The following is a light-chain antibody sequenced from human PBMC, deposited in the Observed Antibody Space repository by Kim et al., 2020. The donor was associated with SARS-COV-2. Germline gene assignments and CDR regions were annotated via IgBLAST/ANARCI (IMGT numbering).Light chain of an antibody. CDR1: QTTSSSY. CDR2: GAS. CDR3: HQYGSSRWT. V-gene: IGKV3-20*01. Sequence: SHGESATLSCRARQTTSSSYLAWYQQKPGQAPRLLISGASSRATGIPDRFSGSGSGTDFTLTISRLEPEDFAVYYCHQYGSSRWTFGQGTKVDIK. J-gene: IGKJ1*01.